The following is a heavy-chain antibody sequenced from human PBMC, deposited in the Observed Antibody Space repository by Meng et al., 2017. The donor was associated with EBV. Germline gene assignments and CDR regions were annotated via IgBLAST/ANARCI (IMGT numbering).Heavy chain of an antibody. D-gene: IGHD5-12*01. V-gene: IGHV1-69*17. CDR1: GYNLKHFC. CDR2: ITPVFGIA. Sequence: QIVQCGAGVKAPGSSDKVPYKGSGYNLKHFCPIWVRPAPGPGLEWMGDITPVFGIANYAESFQGRVTISADTSTRTAYMDLSSLRSDDTAVYYCVRDLWLRIGECVWGQGTLVTVSS. CDR3: VRDLWLRIGECV. J-gene: IGHJ4*02.